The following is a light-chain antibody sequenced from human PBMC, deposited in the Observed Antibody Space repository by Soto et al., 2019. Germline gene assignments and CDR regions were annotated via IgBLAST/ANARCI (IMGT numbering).Light chain of an antibody. CDR1: SSDVGGYNY. CDR2: EVS. J-gene: IGLJ3*02. V-gene: IGLV2-14*01. CDR3: SSYRSSNTVL. Sequence: QSALTQPASVSGSPGQSITISCTGTSSDVGGYNYVSWYQQQSGKAPKLMIHEVSNRPSGVSNRFSGSKSGNTASLTISGLQAEDEADYYCSSYRSSNTVLFGGGTKLTVL.